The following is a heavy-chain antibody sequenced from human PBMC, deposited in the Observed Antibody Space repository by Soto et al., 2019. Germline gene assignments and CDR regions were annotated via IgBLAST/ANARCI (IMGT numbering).Heavy chain of an antibody. CDR2: LSGDSRTI. Sequence: EVQLVESGGGLLQPGGSLRLSCAVSGFTFSTYSMNWVRQAPGKGLEWLSYLSGDSRTIFYADSVEGRFTISRDNAKNSLYLQMNSLRVEDTAVDYCAREGSMARGGMMDYWGQGTLVTGSS. CDR3: AREGSMARGGMMDY. V-gene: IGHV3-48*01. CDR1: GFTFSTYS. J-gene: IGHJ4*02. D-gene: IGHD3-10*01.